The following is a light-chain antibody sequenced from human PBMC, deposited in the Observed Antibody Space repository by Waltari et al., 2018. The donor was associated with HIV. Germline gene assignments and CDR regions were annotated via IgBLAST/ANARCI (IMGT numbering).Light chain of an antibody. J-gene: IGLJ2*01. CDR1: HPNLATNT. V-gene: IGLV1-44*01. CDR2: SNS. CDR3: AAWDDSLNAV. Sequence: QSVLTQPHSASGTPGQRVTISCSGRHPNLATNTVTWYQQIPGLATKLLIYSNSRRPSGVPDRFSGSKSGTSAYLAISGLQSEDEADYYCAAWDDSLNAVFGGGTKLTVL.